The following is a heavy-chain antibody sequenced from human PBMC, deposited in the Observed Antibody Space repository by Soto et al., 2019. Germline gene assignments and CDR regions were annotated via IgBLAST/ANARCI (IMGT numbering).Heavy chain of an antibody. D-gene: IGHD3-10*01. J-gene: IGHJ6*02. CDR3: ARESMGYYGSGTLYYYYGMDV. V-gene: IGHV1-8*01. CDR1: GYTFTSYD. Sequence: GASVKVSCKASGYTFTSYDINWVRQATGQGLEWMGWMNPNSGNTGYAQKFQGRVTMTRSTSISTAYMELSSLRSEDTAVYYCARESMGYYGSGTLYYYYGMDVWGQGTTVTVSS. CDR2: MNPNSGNT.